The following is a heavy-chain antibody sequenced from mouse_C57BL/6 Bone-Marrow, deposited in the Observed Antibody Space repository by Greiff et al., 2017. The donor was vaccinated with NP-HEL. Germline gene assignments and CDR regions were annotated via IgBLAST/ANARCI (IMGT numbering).Heavy chain of an antibody. Sequence: VQLQQPGAELVKPGASVKMSCKASGYTFTSYWITWVKQRPGQGLEWIGDIYPGSGSTNYNEKFKSKATLTVDTSSSTAYMQLSSLTSVDSAVYYCAANYYGISCPDYWGQGTTLTVSS. J-gene: IGHJ2*01. CDR1: GYTFTSYW. D-gene: IGHD1-1*01. CDR2: IYPGSGST. CDR3: AANYYGISCPDY. V-gene: IGHV1-55*01.